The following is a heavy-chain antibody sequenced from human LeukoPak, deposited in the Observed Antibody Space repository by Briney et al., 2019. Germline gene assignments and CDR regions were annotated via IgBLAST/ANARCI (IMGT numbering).Heavy chain of an antibody. V-gene: IGHV4-34*01. CDR3: ARGHSRRYSIGWFDP. D-gene: IGHD6-13*01. CDR2: INHSGIT. Sequence: PSETLSLTCAVYGGSFSGYYWSWIRRPPGKGLEWLGEINHSGITNYNPSLKSRVTISVDTSKNQFSLKLSSVTAADTAVYYCARGHSRRYSIGWFDPWGQGTLVTVSS. J-gene: IGHJ5*02. CDR1: GGSFSGYY.